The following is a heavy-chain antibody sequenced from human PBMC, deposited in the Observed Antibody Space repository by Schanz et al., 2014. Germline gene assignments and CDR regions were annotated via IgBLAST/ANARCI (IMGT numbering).Heavy chain of an antibody. D-gene: IGHD3-3*01. CDR2: IYTSGST. Sequence: QLQESGPGLVRPSETLSLTCTVYGGSFSSGPFYWGWIRQPAGKGLEWIGRIYTSGSTTYNPSLKSGVTMSLDTSKNQFSLKLSSVTAADTAVYYCARDRGYDFSFDPWGQGTLVTVSS. J-gene: IGHJ5*02. CDR1: GGSFSSGPFY. V-gene: IGHV4-61*02. CDR3: ARDRGYDFSFDP.